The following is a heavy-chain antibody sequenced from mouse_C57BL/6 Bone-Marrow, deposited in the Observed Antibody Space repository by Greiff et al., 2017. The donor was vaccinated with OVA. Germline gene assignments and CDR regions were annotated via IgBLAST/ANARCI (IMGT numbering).Heavy chain of an antibody. CDR1: GFSLSTSGMG. V-gene: IGHV8-12*01. D-gene: IGHD1-1*01. CDR3: ARRGPLIYYYLED. J-gene: IGHJ3*01. CDR2: IYWDDDK. Sequence: QVTLKECGPGILQSSQTLSLTCSFSGFSLSTSGMGVSWIRQPSGKGLEWLALIYWDDDKRYNPSLKSRLTISKATSRNQVFLKITSVDTADTATYYCARRGPLIYYYLEDWGQGTLVTVSA.